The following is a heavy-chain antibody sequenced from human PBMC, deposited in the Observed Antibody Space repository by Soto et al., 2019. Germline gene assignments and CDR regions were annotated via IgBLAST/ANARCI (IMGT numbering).Heavy chain of an antibody. J-gene: IGHJ6*02. Sequence: ASVKVSCKASGYTFTSYGISWVRQAPGQGLEWMGRINPNSGGTNYAQKFQGWVTMTRDTSISTAYMELSRLRSDDTAVYYCARGGGSQTRYGMDVWGQGTTVTVSS. V-gene: IGHV1-2*04. D-gene: IGHD3-16*01. CDR2: INPNSGGT. CDR1: GYTFTSYG. CDR3: ARGGGSQTRYGMDV.